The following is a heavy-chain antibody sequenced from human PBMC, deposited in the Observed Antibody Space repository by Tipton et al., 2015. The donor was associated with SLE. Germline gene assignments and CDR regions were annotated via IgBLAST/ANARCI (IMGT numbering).Heavy chain of an antibody. V-gene: IGHV3-49*04. J-gene: IGHJ6*04. CDR1: GITFGDYA. CDR3: ARGGGSGSQGPLGV. D-gene: IGHD1-26*01. Sequence: SLRLSCTVSGITFGDYAMTWVRQAPGKGLEWVGFIASTTYDEATEYAASVKGRFTIARDDSKSIAYLQMNSLKVEDTALYFCARGGGSGSQGPLGVWGKGTTVTVSS. CDR2: IASTTYDEAT.